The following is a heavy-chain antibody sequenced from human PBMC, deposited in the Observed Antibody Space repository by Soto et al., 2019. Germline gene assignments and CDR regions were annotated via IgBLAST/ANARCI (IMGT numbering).Heavy chain of an antibody. CDR2: VSYDGRNK. J-gene: IGHJ4*02. V-gene: IGHV3-30*04. CDR3: ARDPVDRNGYNHLDH. D-gene: IGHD5-12*01. CDR1: GVTFSRYA. Sequence: QVQLEEFGGGVVQPGTSLRLSCAASGVTFSRYAMHWVRQAPGKGLEWVAVVSYDGRNKYYADSVKGRFTISRDNSKNTQYLLMSSLRAEDTAVYYCARDPVDRNGYNHLDHWGQGTLVTVSS.